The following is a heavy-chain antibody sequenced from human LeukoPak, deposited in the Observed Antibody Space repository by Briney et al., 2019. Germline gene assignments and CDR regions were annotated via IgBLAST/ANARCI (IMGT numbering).Heavy chain of an antibody. D-gene: IGHD2-15*01. CDR1: GGTFSSYA. CDR2: IIPILGIA. V-gene: IGHV1-69*04. J-gene: IGHJ4*02. Sequence: ASVKVSCKASGGTFSSYAISWVRQAPGQGLEWMGRIIPILGIANYAQKFQGRVTITADKSTSTAYMELSSLRSEDTAVYYCARDFSPGSGSQPLPHYWGQGTLVTVSS. CDR3: ARDFSPGSGSQPLPHY.